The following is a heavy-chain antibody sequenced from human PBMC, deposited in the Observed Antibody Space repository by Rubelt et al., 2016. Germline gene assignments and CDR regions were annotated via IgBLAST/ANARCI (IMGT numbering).Heavy chain of an antibody. CDR1: GGSISSSSYY. V-gene: IGHV4-39*01. J-gene: IGHJ3*02. Sequence: QLQLQESGPGLVKPSETLSLTCTVSGGSISSSSYYWGWIRQPPGKGLEWIGSIYYSGSTYYNPSLKGGVTCSGDTYKNQFPRKLSSVTAAETAVYYCARGVLRFLEWPYGDAFDIWGQGTMVTVSS. CDR3: ARGVLRFLEWPYGDAFDI. D-gene: IGHD3-3*01. CDR2: IYYSGST.